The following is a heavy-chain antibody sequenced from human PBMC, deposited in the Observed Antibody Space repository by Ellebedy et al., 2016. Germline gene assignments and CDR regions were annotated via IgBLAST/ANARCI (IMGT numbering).Heavy chain of an antibody. CDR3: ARGGCSATSCLDS. J-gene: IGHJ5*01. D-gene: IGHD2-2*01. CDR2: TNSDGSST. V-gene: IGHV3-74*01. CDR1: GSTFSSYW. Sequence: GGSLRLSXAASGSTFSSYWMHWVRHAPGKGLVWVSHTNSDGSSTTYADSVKGRFTISRDNAKNTLYLQMNSLRAEDTALYYCARGGCSATSCLDSWGQGILVTVSS.